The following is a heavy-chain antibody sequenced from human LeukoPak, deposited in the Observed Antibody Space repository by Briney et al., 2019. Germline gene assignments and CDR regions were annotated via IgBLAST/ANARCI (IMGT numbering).Heavy chain of an antibody. V-gene: IGHV4-61*01. J-gene: IGHJ6*02. CDR3: ARDPYDFWSGYLAGMDV. CDR1: GGSVSSGSYY. CDR2: IYYSGST. D-gene: IGHD3-3*01. Sequence: PSETLSLTCTVSGGSVSSGSYYWSWIRQPPGKGLEWIGYIYYSGSTNYNPSLKSRVTISVDTSKNQFSLKLSSVTAADTAVYYCARDPYDFWSGYLAGMDVWGQGTTVTVSS.